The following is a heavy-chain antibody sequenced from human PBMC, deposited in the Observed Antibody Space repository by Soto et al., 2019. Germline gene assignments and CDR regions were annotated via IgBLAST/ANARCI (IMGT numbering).Heavy chain of an antibody. CDR1: GGSISSYY. J-gene: IGHJ6*02. Sequence: SETLSLTCTVSGGSISSYYWSWIRQPPGKGLEWIGYIYYSGSTNYNPSLKSRVTISVDTSKNQFSLKLSSVTAADTAVYYCARTILYCSGGSCYSSDYYYGMDVWGQGTTVTVSS. D-gene: IGHD2-15*01. CDR3: ARTILYCSGGSCYSSDYYYGMDV. V-gene: IGHV4-59*01. CDR2: IYYSGST.